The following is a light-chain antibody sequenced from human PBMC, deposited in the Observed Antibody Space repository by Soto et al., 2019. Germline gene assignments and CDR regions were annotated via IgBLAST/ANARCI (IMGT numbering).Light chain of an antibody. Sequence: TVLTQSPGTLSLSPGERATLSCRASQSVVSNYLAWYQQKPGQAPRLSIYGASSRAAGIPDRFSGSGSGTDFTLTISRLEPEDFAVYYCQQYDNSLWTFGQGTKVDIK. J-gene: IGKJ1*01. CDR1: QSVVSNY. CDR3: QQYDNSLWT. V-gene: IGKV3-20*01. CDR2: GAS.